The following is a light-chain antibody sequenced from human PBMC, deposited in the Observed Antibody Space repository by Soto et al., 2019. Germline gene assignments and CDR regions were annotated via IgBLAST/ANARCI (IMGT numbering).Light chain of an antibody. CDR2: GAS. V-gene: IGKV3-20*01. CDR1: ENVRTF. CDR3: QQYGSSLIT. J-gene: IGKJ3*01. Sequence: VVLTHSPATLSLSPVERATLSFMASENVRTFVDWYQQKPGQAPRLLIYGASNRATGIPARFSGSGSGTDFTLTISRLEPEDFAVYYCQQYGSSLITFGPGTKVDIK.